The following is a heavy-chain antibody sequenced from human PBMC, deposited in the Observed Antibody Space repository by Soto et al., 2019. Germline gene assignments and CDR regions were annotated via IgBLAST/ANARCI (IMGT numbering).Heavy chain of an antibody. CDR3: ARIGGEFWSGTLDY. Sequence: PGGSLRLSCAASGFTFSSDAMHWVRQAPGKGLEWVAVISYDGSNKYYADSVKGRFTISRDNSKNTLYLQMNSLRAEDTAVYYCARIGGEFWSGTLDYWGQGTPVTVSS. V-gene: IGHV3-30-3*01. D-gene: IGHD3-3*01. CDR2: ISYDGSNK. CDR1: GFTFSSDA. J-gene: IGHJ4*02.